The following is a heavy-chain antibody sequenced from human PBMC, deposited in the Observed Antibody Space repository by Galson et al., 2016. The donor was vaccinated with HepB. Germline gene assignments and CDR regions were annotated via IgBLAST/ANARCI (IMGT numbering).Heavy chain of an antibody. CDR1: GFTFSRYA. D-gene: IGHD3-3*01. Sequence: SLRLSCAASGFTFSRYAMYWVRQAPGKGLEWVAVVSYDGNNEYYGDSVKGRFTVSRDNSKNTMYLQMNSLRTEDTAVYYCARDGDRSGRYHYYYGMDVWGQGTTVTVFS. CDR3: ARDGDRSGRYHYYYGMDV. CDR2: VSYDGNNE. J-gene: IGHJ6*02. V-gene: IGHV3-30*04.